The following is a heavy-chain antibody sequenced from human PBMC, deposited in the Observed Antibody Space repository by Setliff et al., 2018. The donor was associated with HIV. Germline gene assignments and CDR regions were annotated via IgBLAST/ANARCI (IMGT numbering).Heavy chain of an antibody. V-gene: IGHV4-59*01. Sequence: SETLSLTCTVSGGSISSYYWSWIRQPPGKGLEWIGYIYYSGTTNYNPTLKSRVTISVDTSKNQFSLKLSSVTAADTAVYYCAREQEAGAGTNDAFDIWGQGTMVTVSS. CDR1: GGSISSYY. CDR3: AREQEAGAGTNDAFDI. CDR2: IYYSGTT. D-gene: IGHD6-13*01. J-gene: IGHJ3*02.